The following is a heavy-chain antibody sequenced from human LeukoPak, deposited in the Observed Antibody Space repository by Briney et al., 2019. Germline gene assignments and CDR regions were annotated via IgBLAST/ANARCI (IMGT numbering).Heavy chain of an antibody. CDR3: ARSTSDWLLQILDY. J-gene: IGHJ4*02. CDR2: INPSGGST. V-gene: IGHV1-46*01. CDR1: GYTFTSYY. D-gene: IGHD3/OR15-3a*01. Sequence: ASVKVSCKASGYTFTSYYMHWVRQAPGQGLEWMGIINPSGGSTNYAQKFQGRVTMTRDTSISTAYMELSSLTSDDTAVYYCARSTSDWLLQILDYWGQGTLVTVSS.